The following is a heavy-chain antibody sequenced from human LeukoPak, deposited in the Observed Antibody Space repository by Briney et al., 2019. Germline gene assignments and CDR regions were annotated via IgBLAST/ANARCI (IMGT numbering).Heavy chain of an antibody. CDR1: GYTFTGYY. D-gene: IGHD1-26*01. CDR3: ARESHSGSYWSI. V-gene: IGHV1-18*04. J-gene: IGHJ3*02. CDR2: ISAYNGNT. Sequence: GASVKVSCKASGYTFTGYYMHWVRQAPGQGLEWMGWISAYNGNTNYAQKLQGRVTMTTDTSTSTAYMELRSLRSDDTAVYYCARESHSGSYWSIWGQGTMVTVSS.